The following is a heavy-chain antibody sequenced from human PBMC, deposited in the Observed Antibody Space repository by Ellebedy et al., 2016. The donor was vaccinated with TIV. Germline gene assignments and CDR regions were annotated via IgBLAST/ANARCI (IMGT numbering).Heavy chain of an antibody. D-gene: IGHD2-2*01. CDR2: INNDGSST. Sequence: GGSLRLSXVASGFTFSSYWMHWVRQAPGEGLVWVSRINNDGSSTNYADSVKGRFTISRDNAKNTLYLQMDCLRAEDTAVYYCVREGSTNFYGSFFYYYYGMDVWGQGTTVTVSS. V-gene: IGHV3-74*01. CDR1: GFTFSSYW. CDR3: VREGSTNFYGSFFYYYYGMDV. J-gene: IGHJ6*02.